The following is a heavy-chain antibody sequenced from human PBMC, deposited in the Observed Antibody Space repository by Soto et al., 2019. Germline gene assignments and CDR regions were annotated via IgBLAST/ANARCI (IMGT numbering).Heavy chain of an antibody. CDR2: ISGTSSTI. CDR3: ARDRAEDY. J-gene: IGHJ4*02. V-gene: IGHV3-48*01. CDR1: GFTFSSYS. Sequence: EVHLVESGGGLVQPGGSLRLSCAASGFTFSSYSMNWVRQAPGKGLEWISYISGTSSTIYYADSVEGRFTISRDNAKNALYLQMSSLRAEDTSIYYCARDRAEDYWGQGTLVTVSS.